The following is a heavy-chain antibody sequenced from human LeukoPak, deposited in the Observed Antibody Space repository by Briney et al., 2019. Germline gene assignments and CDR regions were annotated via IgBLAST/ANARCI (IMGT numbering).Heavy chain of an antibody. J-gene: IGHJ4*02. Sequence: GGSLRLSCAASGFTFSRYSVDWVRQAPGKGLEWVSCITGSSDYIFYADSVRGRFTISRDNAKNSLYLQMNSLRAEDTAVYYCAKFKGHYGDSEYYFDYWGQGTLVTVSS. CDR3: AKFKGHYGDSEYYFDY. D-gene: IGHD3-10*01. V-gene: IGHV3-21*01. CDR1: GFTFSRYS. CDR2: ITGSSDYI.